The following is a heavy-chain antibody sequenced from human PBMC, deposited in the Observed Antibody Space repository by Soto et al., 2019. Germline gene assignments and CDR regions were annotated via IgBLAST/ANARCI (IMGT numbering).Heavy chain of an antibody. D-gene: IGHD6-6*01. Sequence: PGGSLRLSCAASGFTFSSYAMSWVGLAPGRGLVWVSRINIDGSSTNYADSVKGRFTISRDNAKNTLYLQMNSLRAEDTAVYYCAREYSSSRYFDYWGQGTLVTVSS. V-gene: IGHV3-74*01. CDR2: INIDGSST. CDR1: GFTFSSYA. J-gene: IGHJ4*02. CDR3: AREYSSSRYFDY.